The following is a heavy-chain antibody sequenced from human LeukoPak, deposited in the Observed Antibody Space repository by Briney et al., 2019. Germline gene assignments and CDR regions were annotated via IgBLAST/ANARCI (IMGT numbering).Heavy chain of an antibody. CDR1: GGSISSYY. V-gene: IGHV4-4*07. CDR2: IYTSGSP. D-gene: IGHD2-2*01. J-gene: IGHJ4*02. CDR3: ARGSLQYCSSTGCYLGDPYYFDY. Sequence: PSETLSLTCTVSGGSISSYYWSWIRQPAGKGLEWIGRIYTSGSPNYNPSLKSRVTMSVDTSKNQFSLKLSSVTAADTAVYYCARGSLQYCSSTGCYLGDPYYFDYWGQGTLVTVSS.